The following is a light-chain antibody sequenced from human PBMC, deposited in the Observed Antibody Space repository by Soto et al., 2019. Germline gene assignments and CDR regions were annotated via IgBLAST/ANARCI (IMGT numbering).Light chain of an antibody. Sequence: EIVLTQSPGTLSLSPGERATLSCRASQSVSSSFLAWYQQKPGQAPRLLIYGASSRATGIPDRFSGSGSGKDFTLTISGLETEDFAVYYCQQYGRSPWTFGQGTKVEIK. CDR1: QSVSSSF. V-gene: IGKV3-20*01. CDR2: GAS. J-gene: IGKJ1*01. CDR3: QQYGRSPWT.